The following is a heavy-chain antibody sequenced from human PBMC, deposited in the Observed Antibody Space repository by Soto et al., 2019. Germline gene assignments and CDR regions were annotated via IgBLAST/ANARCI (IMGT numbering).Heavy chain of an antibody. D-gene: IGHD1-1*01. J-gene: IGHJ6*02. CDR3: ASPLEVQPINDAYYYYYGMDV. CDR1: GFTFSSYS. CDR2: ISSSSSYI. Sequence: GGSLRLSCAASGFTFSSYSMNWVRQAPGKGLEWVSSISSSSSYIYYADSVKGRFTISRDNAKNSLYLQMNSLRAEDTAVYYCASPLEVQPINDAYYYYYGMDVWGQGTTVTVS. V-gene: IGHV3-21*01.